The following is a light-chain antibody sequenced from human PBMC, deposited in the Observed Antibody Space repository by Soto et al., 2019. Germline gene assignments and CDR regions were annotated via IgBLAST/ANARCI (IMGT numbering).Light chain of an antibody. J-gene: IGKJ4*01. CDR3: QQFDNLPLT. V-gene: IGKV1-33*01. Sequence: DIQMTQSPSSLSASVGDRVTITCQASLDITNYLNWYQQKPGKAPKILIYDASVLEAGVPSRFSGGGSGTHFTLTITSLQAEDVATYYCQQFDNLPLTFGGGTNLEIK. CDR1: LDITNY. CDR2: DAS.